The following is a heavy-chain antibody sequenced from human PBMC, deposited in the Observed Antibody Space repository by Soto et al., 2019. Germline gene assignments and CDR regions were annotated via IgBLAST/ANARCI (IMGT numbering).Heavy chain of an antibody. CDR2: INHSGST. CDR3: ARGLLADY. Sequence: PSETLSLTCAVYVGSFSGYYWSLIRQPPGKGLEWIGEINHSGSTNYNPSLKSRVTISVDTSKNQFSLKLSSVTAADTAVYYCARGLLADYWGQGTLVTVSS. J-gene: IGHJ4*02. V-gene: IGHV4-34*01. D-gene: IGHD3-10*01. CDR1: VGSFSGYY.